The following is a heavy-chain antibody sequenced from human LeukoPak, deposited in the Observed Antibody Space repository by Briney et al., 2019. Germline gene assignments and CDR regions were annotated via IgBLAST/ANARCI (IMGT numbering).Heavy chain of an antibody. V-gene: IGHV4-34*01. CDR1: GGSFSGYY. D-gene: IGHD2-2*01. CDR3: ARDLEYCSSTSCPFDY. CDR2: INPSVST. Sequence: SETLSLTCAVYGGSFSGYYWSWMRQPPGKGLEWIGEINPSVSTKYNPSLKSRVTISVDTSKNQFTLKLNSVTAADTAVYYCARDLEYCSSTSCPFDYWGQGTLVTVSS. J-gene: IGHJ4*02.